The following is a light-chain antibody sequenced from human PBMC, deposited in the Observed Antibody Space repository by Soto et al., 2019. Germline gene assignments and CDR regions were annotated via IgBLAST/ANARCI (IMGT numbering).Light chain of an antibody. J-gene: IGLJ2*01. Sequence: QSVLTQPPSASETPGQRVSISCSGSASNVGSTYVFWYQQVPGTAPTLLIYKNNQRPSGVSDRFSGSKSGTSASLAISGLRVDDEADYYCASWDNDLNGPIFGGGTKLTVL. CDR3: ASWDNDLNGPI. CDR2: KNN. V-gene: IGLV1-47*01. CDR1: ASNVGSTY.